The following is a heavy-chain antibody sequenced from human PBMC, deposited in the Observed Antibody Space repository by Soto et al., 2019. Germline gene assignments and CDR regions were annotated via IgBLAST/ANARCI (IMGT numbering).Heavy chain of an antibody. Sequence: PSETLSLTCAVSGGSISSGGYSWSWIRQHPGKGLEWIGYIYYSGSTYYNPSLKSRVTLSIDMTNNHVSLILNSATAADTAVYYCARVGPWVPYYYDSSPYTFENWFDPWGQGTLVTVSS. J-gene: IGHJ5*02. D-gene: IGHD3-22*01. V-gene: IGHV4-31*11. CDR3: ARVGPWVPYYYDSSPYTFENWFDP. CDR1: GGSISSGGYS. CDR2: IYYSGST.